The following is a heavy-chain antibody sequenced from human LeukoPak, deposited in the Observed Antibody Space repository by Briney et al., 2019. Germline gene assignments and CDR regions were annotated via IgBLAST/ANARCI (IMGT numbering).Heavy chain of an antibody. CDR1: GFTFSSYG. CDR2: IRYDGSNK. J-gene: IGHJ4*02. V-gene: IGHV3-30*02. Sequence: GGSLRLSCAASGFTFSSYGMHWVRQAPGKGLEWVAFIRYDGSNKYYADSVKGRFTIPRDNAKNSLYLQMNSLRAEDTAVYYCARALFDYWGQGTQVTVSS. CDR3: ARALFDY.